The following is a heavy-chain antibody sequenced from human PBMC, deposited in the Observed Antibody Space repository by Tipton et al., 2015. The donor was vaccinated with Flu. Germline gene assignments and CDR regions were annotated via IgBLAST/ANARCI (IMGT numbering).Heavy chain of an antibody. Sequence: SLRLSCAASGFTFDDYAMHWDRQAPGKGLEWVSLISGDGGSTYYADSVKGRFTISRDDSKNSLYLQMNSLRTEDTALYYCAKEALPAVVTPAYPIDYWGQGTLVTVSS. CDR3: AKEALPAVVTPAYPIDY. CDR1: GFTFDDYA. CDR2: ISGDGGST. D-gene: IGHD4-23*01. J-gene: IGHJ4*02. V-gene: IGHV3-43*02.